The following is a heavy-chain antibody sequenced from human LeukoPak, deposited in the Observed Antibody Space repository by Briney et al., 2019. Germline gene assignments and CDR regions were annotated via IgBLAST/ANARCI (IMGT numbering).Heavy chain of an antibody. J-gene: IGHJ3*02. V-gene: IGHV3-21*01. CDR3: ARGIVVVPAAMNAFDI. CDR2: ISSSSSYI. D-gene: IGHD2-2*01. Sequence: PGGSLRLSCAASGFTFSSYSMNWVRQAPGKGLEWVSSISSSSSYIYYADSVKGRFTISRDNAKNSLYLQMNSLRAEDTAVYYCARGIVVVPAAMNAFDIWGQGTMVTVSS. CDR1: GFTFSSYS.